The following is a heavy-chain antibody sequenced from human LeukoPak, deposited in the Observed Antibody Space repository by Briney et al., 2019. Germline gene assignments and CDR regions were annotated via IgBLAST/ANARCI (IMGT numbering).Heavy chain of an antibody. J-gene: IGHJ4*02. Sequence: PGGSLRLSCAASGFTVSSNYMSWVRQAPGKGLEWVSVIYSGGSTYYEDSVKGRFTISRDNSKNTLYLQMNSLRAEDTAVYYCARRGSGKVFDYWGQGTLVTVSS. D-gene: IGHD2-15*01. CDR2: IYSGGST. CDR3: ARRGSGKVFDY. CDR1: GFTVSSNY. V-gene: IGHV3-66*01.